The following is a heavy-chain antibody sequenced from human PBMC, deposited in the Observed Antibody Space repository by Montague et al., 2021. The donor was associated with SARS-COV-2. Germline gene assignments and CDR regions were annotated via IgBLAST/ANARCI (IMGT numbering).Heavy chain of an antibody. CDR3: ANVLDSYGFYFDY. Sequence: SLRLSCAASGFTFSSYAMHWVRQAPGKGLEWVAGISYDGSNKYYADSVKGRFTISRDNSKNTLYLQMNSLRAEDTAVYYCANVLDSYGFYFDYWGQGTLVTVSS. CDR2: ISYDGSNK. J-gene: IGHJ4*02. V-gene: IGHV3-30*18. D-gene: IGHD5-18*01. CDR1: GFTFSSYA.